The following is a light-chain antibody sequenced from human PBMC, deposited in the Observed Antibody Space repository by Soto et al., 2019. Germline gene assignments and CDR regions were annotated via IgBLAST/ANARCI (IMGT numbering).Light chain of an antibody. CDR1: SSNIGSNT. J-gene: IGLJ2*01. CDR3: AAWDDSLNGVV. CDR2: SNN. Sequence: QSALTQPPSASGTPGQRVTISCSGSSSNIGSNTVNWYQHLPGTAPKLLIYSNNQRPSGVPDLFSGSKSGTSASLAISGLQSEDEADYYCAAWDDSLNGVVFGGGTKLTVL. V-gene: IGLV1-44*01.